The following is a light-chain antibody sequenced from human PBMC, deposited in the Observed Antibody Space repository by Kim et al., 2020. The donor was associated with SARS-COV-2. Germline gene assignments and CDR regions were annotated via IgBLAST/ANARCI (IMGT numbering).Light chain of an antibody. CDR1: QNILSSSNNKDY. CDR3: QQDYTSPLT. J-gene: IGKJ1*01. CDR2: SAS. Sequence: DIVMTQSPDSLAVSLAERATINCKSSQNILSSSNNKDYLAWYQQKPGQPPKLLIYSASTRASGVPHRFSGSGSGTDFTLTISSLQAEDVAVDYCQQDYTSPLTFGQGTKVDIK. V-gene: IGKV4-1*01.